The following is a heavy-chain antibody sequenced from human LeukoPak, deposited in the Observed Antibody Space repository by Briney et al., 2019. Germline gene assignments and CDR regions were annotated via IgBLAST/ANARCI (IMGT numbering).Heavy chain of an antibody. CDR1: GFTFSSYS. J-gene: IGHJ4*02. V-gene: IGHV3-21*01. CDR2: ISSSSSYI. CDR3: ARESEYSSPWGEN. D-gene: IGHD6-6*01. Sequence: GGSLRLSCAASGFTFSSYSMNWVRQAPGKGLEWVSSISSSSSYIYYADSVKGRFTISRDNAKNSLYLQMNSLRAEDTAVYYCARESEYSSPWGENWGQGTLVTVSS.